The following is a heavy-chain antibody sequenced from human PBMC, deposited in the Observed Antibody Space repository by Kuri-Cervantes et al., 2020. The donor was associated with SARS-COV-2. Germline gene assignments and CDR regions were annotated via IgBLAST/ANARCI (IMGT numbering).Heavy chain of an antibody. CDR2: INHSGST. CDR1: GRSFSGYY. Sequence: SETLSLTCAVYGRSFSGYYWNWIRQPPGKGLEWIGEINHSGSTNYNPSLNSRVTISVDTSKNQFSLKLSSVTAADTAVYYCARSGSYPYYYYYMDVWGKGTTVTVSS. D-gene: IGHD1-26*01. J-gene: IGHJ6*03. CDR3: ARSGSYPYYYYYMDV. V-gene: IGHV4-34*01.